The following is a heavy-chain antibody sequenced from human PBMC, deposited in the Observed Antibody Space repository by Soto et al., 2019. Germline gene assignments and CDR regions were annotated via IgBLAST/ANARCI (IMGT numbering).Heavy chain of an antibody. J-gene: IGHJ4*02. CDR2: IYSSGIT. CDR1: GGSMSRGDYY. D-gene: IGHD6-13*01. V-gene: IGHV4-30-4*01. CDR3: ARARSDGTWYLYYFDQ. Sequence: QVQLQESGPGLVKPSQTLSLTCNVTGGSMSRGDYYWSWIRQPPGKGLEWIGYIYSSGITSYNPSLKSRLTISVDTSKNQFSLNLGSVTAADTAVYYCARARSDGTWYLYYFDQWGQGTLVTVSS.